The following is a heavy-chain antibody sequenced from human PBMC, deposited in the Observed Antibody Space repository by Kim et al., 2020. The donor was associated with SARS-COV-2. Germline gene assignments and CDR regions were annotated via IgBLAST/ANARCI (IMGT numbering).Heavy chain of an antibody. D-gene: IGHD1-26*01. Sequence: GGSLRLSCAASGFTFNVYVMHWVRQAPGKGLEWVAVISFDGSNKYYADSVKGRFTISRDNSKNTLYLQMNSLRAEDTAVYYCAKDQGATNYVSPDYWGQG. V-gene: IGHV3-30*18. CDR2: ISFDGSNK. J-gene: IGHJ4*02. CDR3: AKDQGATNYVSPDY. CDR1: GFTFNVYV.